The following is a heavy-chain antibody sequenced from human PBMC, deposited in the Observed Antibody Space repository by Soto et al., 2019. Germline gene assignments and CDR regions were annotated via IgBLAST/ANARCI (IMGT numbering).Heavy chain of an antibody. D-gene: IGHD4-17*01. Sequence: SETLSLTCAVYGGSFSGYYWSWIRQPPGKGLEWIGEINHSGSTNYNPSLKSRVTISVDTSKNQFSLKLSSVTAADTAVYYCATEFMTTVTRDYWGQGTLVTVSS. CDR2: INHSGST. J-gene: IGHJ4*02. CDR3: ATEFMTTVTRDY. V-gene: IGHV4-34*01. CDR1: GGSFSGYY.